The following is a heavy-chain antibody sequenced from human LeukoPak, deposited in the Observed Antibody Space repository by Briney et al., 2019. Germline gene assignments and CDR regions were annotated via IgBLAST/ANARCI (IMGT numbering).Heavy chain of an antibody. CDR3: ATYGDDAFDI. V-gene: IGHV4-59*08. CDR1: GGSISSYY. Sequence: SETLSLTCTVSGGSISSYYWSWIRQPPGKGLEWIGYIYYSGSTNYNPSLKSRVTISVDTSKNQFSLKLSSVTAADTAVYYCATYGDDAFDIWGQGTMVTVSS. J-gene: IGHJ3*02. D-gene: IGHD3-10*01. CDR2: IYYSGST.